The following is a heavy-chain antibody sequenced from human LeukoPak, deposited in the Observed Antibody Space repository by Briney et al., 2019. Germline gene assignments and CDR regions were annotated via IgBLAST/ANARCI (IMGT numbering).Heavy chain of an antibody. D-gene: IGHD2-21*02. V-gene: IGHV3-23*01. Sequence: TGGSLRLSYAASGFNFANHAMSWVRQTPGKGLEWVSAISGGGDITYYADSVTGRFTISRDNSKDTLFLQMHSLRPGDTAVYYCVREDTPATANYWGQGTLVTISS. CDR2: ISGGGDIT. J-gene: IGHJ4*02. CDR3: VREDTPATANY. CDR1: GFNFANHA.